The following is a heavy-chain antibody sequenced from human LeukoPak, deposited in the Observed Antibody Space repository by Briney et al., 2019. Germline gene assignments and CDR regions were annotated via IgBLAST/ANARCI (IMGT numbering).Heavy chain of an antibody. CDR1: GFTFSSYG. J-gene: IGHJ6*02. D-gene: IGHD3-22*01. Sequence: GRTLRLSCAASGFTFSSYGRHWVRQAPGKGLEWVAVISYDGSNNHYADSVKGRFTISRDNSKNTLYLQMNSLRAEDTAVYYCAKTDYYDSSGYPSVGMDVWGQGTTVTVSS. CDR2: ISYDGSNN. CDR3: AKTDYYDSSGYPSVGMDV. V-gene: IGHV3-30*18.